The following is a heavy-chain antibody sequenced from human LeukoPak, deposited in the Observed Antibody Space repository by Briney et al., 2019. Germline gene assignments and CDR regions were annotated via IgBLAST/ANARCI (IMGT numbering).Heavy chain of an antibody. CDR1: GFTFTSSA. D-gene: IGHD2-2*01. CDR3: AAGSSLVARRYQLPLYGMDV. J-gene: IGHJ6*02. CDR2: IVVGSGNT. V-gene: IGHV1-58*01. Sequence: ASVKVSCKASGFTFTSSAVQWVRQARGQRLEWIGWIVVGSGNTNYAQKFQESVTITRDMSTSTAYMELSSLRSEDTAVYYCAAGSSLVARRYQLPLYGMDVWGQGTTVTVSS.